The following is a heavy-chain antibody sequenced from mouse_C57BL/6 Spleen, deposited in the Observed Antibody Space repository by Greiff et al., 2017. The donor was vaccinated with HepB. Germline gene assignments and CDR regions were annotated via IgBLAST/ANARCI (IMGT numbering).Heavy chain of an antibody. Sequence: QVQLQQSGPELVKPGASVKISCKASGYAFSSSWMNWVKQRPGKGLEWIGRIYPGDGDTNYNGKFKGKATLTADKSSSTAYMQLSSLTSEDSAVYSGERVPIATVVAHFDYWGQGTTLTVSS. CDR3: ERVPIATVVAHFDY. CDR2: IYPGDGDT. D-gene: IGHD1-1*01. V-gene: IGHV1-82*01. J-gene: IGHJ2*01. CDR1: GYAFSSSW.